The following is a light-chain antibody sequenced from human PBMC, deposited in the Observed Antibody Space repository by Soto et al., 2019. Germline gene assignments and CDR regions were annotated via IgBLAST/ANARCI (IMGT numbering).Light chain of an antibody. CDR3: QQYNKWPRT. CDR2: GAS. J-gene: IGKJ2*01. V-gene: IGKV3-15*01. CDR1: QSISSD. Sequence: IVMTQSPATLSVSPGERATLSCRASQSISSDVAWYQQKPGQAPRLLIYGASTTATGIPARFGGSGSGTEFTLTISSLQSEDFAVYNCQQYNKWPRTFGQGTKVDIK.